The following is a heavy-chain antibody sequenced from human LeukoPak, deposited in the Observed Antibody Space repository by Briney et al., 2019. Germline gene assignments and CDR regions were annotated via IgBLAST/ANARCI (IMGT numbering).Heavy chain of an antibody. D-gene: IGHD2-2*01. Sequence: GGSLRLSCAASGFTFDDYGMSWVRQAPGKGLEWVSGINWNGGRTGYADSVKGGFTISRDNAKNSLYLQVNSLRAEDTAVYYCAKGELEYCSGTSCYAFDYWGQGTLVTVSS. J-gene: IGHJ4*02. CDR2: INWNGGRT. CDR1: GFTFDDYG. V-gene: IGHV3-20*04. CDR3: AKGELEYCSGTSCYAFDY.